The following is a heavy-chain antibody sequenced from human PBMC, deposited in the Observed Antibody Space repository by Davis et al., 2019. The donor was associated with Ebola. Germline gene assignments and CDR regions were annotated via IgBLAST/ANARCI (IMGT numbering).Heavy chain of an antibody. CDR1: GFTFSSYW. CDR3: AREAPITVVTNQFDY. CDR2: IKQDGSEK. Sequence: PGGSLRLSCAASGFTFSSYWMSWVRQAPGKGLEWVANIKQDGSEKYYVDSVKGRFTISRDNAKNSLYLQMNSLRAEDTAVYYCAREAPITVVTNQFDYWGQGTLVTVSS. J-gene: IGHJ4*02. V-gene: IGHV3-7*01. D-gene: IGHD4-23*01.